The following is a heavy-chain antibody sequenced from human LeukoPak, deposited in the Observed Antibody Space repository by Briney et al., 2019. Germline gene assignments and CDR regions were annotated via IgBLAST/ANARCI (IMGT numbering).Heavy chain of an antibody. D-gene: IGHD6-19*01. CDR1: GYTFTSYG. V-gene: IGHV1-18*01. CDR2: ISAYNGNT. J-gene: IGHJ6*02. CDR3: ARGLFSGWSHYGMDV. Sequence: GASVKVSCKASGYTFTSYGISWVRQAPGQGLEWMGWISAYNGNTNYAQKLQGRVTMTTDTSTSTAYMELRSLRSDDTAVYYCARGLFSGWSHYGMDVWGQGTTVTVSS.